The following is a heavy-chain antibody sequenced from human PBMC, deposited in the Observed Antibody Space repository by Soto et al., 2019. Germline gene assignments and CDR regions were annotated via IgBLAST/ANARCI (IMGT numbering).Heavy chain of an antibody. CDR1: GGSFSGYY. V-gene: IGHV4-34*01. J-gene: IGHJ5*02. D-gene: IGHD3-10*01. CDR2: INHSGST. Sequence: KTSETLSLTCAVYGGSFSGYYWSWIRQPPGKGLEWIGEINHSGSTNYNPSLKSRVTISVDTSKNQFSLKLSSVTAADTAVYYCARGGTMVRGVNNWFDPWGQGTLVTVSS. CDR3: ARGGTMVRGVNNWFDP.